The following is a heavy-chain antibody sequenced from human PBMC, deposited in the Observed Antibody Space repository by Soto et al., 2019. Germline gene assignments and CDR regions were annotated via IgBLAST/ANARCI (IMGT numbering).Heavy chain of an antibody. Sequence: QVQLQESGPGLVKPSQTLSLTCTVSGGSISSGGYYWSWIRPHPGKGLEWIGYIYYSGSTYYNPALTSRVTISVDTSKNQFSLKLSSVTAADTAVYSCARVGGINWFDPWGQGTLVTVAS. D-gene: IGHD3-16*01. CDR3: ARVGGINWFDP. CDR1: GGSISSGGYY. V-gene: IGHV4-31*03. CDR2: IYYSGST. J-gene: IGHJ5*02.